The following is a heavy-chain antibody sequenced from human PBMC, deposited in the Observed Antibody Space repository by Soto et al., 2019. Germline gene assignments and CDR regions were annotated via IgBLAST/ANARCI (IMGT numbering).Heavy chain of an antibody. D-gene: IGHD3-3*01. V-gene: IGHV1-46*03. CDR1: GYTFTSYY. CDR3: AIWRESFQFYYVMDV. J-gene: IGHJ6*04. CDR2: INPSGGST. Sequence: GASVKVSCKASGYTFTSYYMHWVRQAPGQGLEWMGIINPSGGSTSYAQKFQGRVTMTRDTSTSTVYMELSSLRSEDTAVYYCAIWRESFQFYYVMDVWGKGTTVTVSS.